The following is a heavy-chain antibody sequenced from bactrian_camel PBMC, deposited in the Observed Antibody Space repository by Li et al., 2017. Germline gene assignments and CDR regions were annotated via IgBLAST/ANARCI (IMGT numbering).Heavy chain of an antibody. CDR1: RSMYC. J-gene: IGHJ4*01. Sequence: HVQLVESGGGSAQAGGSLRLSCAASRSMYCMAWFRQAPGEEREGVAGFERDGLTQYADSVKGRFTISKDNAKKSMYLQMNSLKPEDTAMYFCAAASDTWCVVGLFSRFFRDWGQGTQVTVS. CDR3: AAASDTWCVVGLFSRFFRD. V-gene: IGHV3S53*01. CDR2: FERDGLT. D-gene: IGHD2*01.